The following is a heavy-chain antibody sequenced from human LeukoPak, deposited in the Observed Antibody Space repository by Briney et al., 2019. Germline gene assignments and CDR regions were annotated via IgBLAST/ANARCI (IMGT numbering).Heavy chain of an antibody. Sequence: TASETLSLTCTVSGVSISSYYWSWIRQPPGKGLEWIGYIYYSGSTNYNPSLKSRVTISVDTSKNQLSLTLTSVTAADTAVYYCARVGSGGAWFDFWGQGTLVSVSS. V-gene: IGHV4-59*01. CDR3: ARVGSGGAWFDF. J-gene: IGHJ4*02. CDR1: GVSISSYY. CDR2: IYYSGST. D-gene: IGHD6-19*01.